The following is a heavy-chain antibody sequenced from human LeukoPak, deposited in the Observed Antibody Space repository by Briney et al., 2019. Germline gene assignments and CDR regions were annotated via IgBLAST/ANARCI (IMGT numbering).Heavy chain of an antibody. J-gene: IGHJ6*03. Sequence: SVKVSCKASGGTFSSYAISWVRQAPGQGLEWMGGIIPIFGTANYAQKFQGRVTITADESTSTVYMELSSLRSEDTAVYFCARGYYYGSGSYYRPKYYYYYMDVWGKGTTVTISS. CDR2: IIPIFGTA. CDR1: GGTFSSYA. D-gene: IGHD3-10*01. V-gene: IGHV1-69*13. CDR3: ARGYYYGSGSYYRPKYYYYYMDV.